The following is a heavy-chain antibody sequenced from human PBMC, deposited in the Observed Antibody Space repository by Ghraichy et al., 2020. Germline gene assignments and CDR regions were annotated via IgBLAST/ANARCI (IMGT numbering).Heavy chain of an antibody. V-gene: IGHV4-59*01. CDR1: GGSISSYY. J-gene: IGHJ4*02. Sequence: SETLSLTCTVSGGSISSYYCSWIRQPPGKGLEWIGYIYYSGSTNYNPSLKSRVTISVDTSKNQFSLKLSSVTAADTAVYYCARTYDSSGFFRVWGQGTLVTVSS. CDR3: ARTYDSSGFFRV. CDR2: IYYSGST. D-gene: IGHD3-22*01.